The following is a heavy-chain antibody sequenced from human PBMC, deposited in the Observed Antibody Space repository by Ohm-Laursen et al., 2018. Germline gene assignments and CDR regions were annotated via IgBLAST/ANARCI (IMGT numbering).Heavy chain of an antibody. Sequence: ESLRISCKGSGYSFTTKWIGWVRQMPGKGLEWMGIIYPGDSDTRYSPSFQGQATISADKSISTAYLQWSSLKASDTAIYYCARLSFVGPLPSYFDCWGQGTLVTVSS. CDR2: IYPGDSDT. CDR1: GYSFTTKW. V-gene: IGHV5-51*01. CDR3: ARLSFVGPLPSYFDC. D-gene: IGHD3-16*01. J-gene: IGHJ4*02.